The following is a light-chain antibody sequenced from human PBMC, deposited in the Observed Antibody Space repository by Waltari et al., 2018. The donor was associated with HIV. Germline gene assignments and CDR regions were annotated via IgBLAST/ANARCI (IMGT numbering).Light chain of an antibody. CDR3: QQRSNWPPLT. CDR2: DAS. CDR1: QSVGRY. V-gene: IGKV3-11*01. J-gene: IGKJ4*01. Sequence: ELVLTQSPATLFLSPGERATLSCRATQSVGRYLAWYQQKPGQAPRLLIYDASSRATGIPARFSGSVSGTDFTLTISCLQPEDVAVYYCQQRSNWPPLTFGGGTKVGIK.